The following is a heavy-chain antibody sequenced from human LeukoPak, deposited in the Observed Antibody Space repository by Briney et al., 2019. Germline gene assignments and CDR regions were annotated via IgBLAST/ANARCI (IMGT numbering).Heavy chain of an antibody. J-gene: IGHJ3*02. CDR2: IFPIFATA. D-gene: IGHD5-12*01. CDR3: ARRVDFDAFDI. Sequence: ASVKVSCKASGGTFSSYAISWVRQAPGQGLEWMGRIFPIFATANYAQKFQGRVTITADESTSTAYMELSSLRSEDTAVYYCARRVDFDAFDIWGQGTMVTVSS. V-gene: IGHV1-69*15. CDR1: GGTFSSYA.